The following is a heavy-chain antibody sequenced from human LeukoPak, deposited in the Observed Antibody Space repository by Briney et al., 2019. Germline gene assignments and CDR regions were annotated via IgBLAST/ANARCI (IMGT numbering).Heavy chain of an antibody. D-gene: IGHD3-22*01. CDR3: AREFYYDSSGYYSMRLDY. V-gene: IGHV3-33*08. CDR2: IWYDGSNK. Sequence: PGGSLRLSCVASGFTFSTHAMSWVRLAPGKGLEWVAVIWYDGSNKYYADSVKGRFTISRDNSKNTLYLQMNSLRAEDTAVYYCAREFYYDSSGYYSMRLDYWGQGTLVTVSS. CDR1: GFTFSTHA. J-gene: IGHJ4*02.